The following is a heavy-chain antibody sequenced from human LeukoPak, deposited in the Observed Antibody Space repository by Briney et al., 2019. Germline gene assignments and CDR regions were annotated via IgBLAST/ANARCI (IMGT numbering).Heavy chain of an antibody. CDR2: IKQDGSEK. CDR3: ARGPITIFGVAFDY. V-gene: IGHV3-7*01. J-gene: IGHJ4*02. Sequence: GGSLRLSXAASGFTFSSYWMSWVRQAPGKGLEWVANIKQDGSEKYYVDSVKGRFTISRDNAKNSLYLQMNSLRAEDTAVYYCARGPITIFGVAFDYWGQGTLVTVSS. CDR1: GFTFSSYW. D-gene: IGHD3-3*01.